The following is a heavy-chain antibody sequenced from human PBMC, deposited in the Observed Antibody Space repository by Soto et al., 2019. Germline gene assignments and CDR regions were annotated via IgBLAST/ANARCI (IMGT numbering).Heavy chain of an antibody. Sequence: QVQLQQWGAGLLKPSETLSLTCAVYGGSFSGYYWSWFRQPPGKGLEWIGEINHSGSTNYNPSLKSRVTISVDMTKNQFSLKPSSVTAAATAVYYCARGSIAVAESWVDYWGQGTLVTVSS. V-gene: IGHV4-34*01. J-gene: IGHJ4*02. CDR2: INHSGST. D-gene: IGHD6-19*01. CDR3: ARGSIAVAESWVDY. CDR1: GGSFSGYY.